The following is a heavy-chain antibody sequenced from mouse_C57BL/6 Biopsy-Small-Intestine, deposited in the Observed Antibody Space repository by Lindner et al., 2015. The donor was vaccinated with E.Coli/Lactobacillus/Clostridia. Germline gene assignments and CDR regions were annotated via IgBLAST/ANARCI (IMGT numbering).Heavy chain of an antibody. V-gene: IGHV1-22*01. Sequence: VQLQESGPELVKPGASVKMSCKASGYTFTDYNMHWVKQSHGKSLEWIGYINPNNGGTSYNQKFKGKATLTVNKSPSTAYMELRSLTSEDSAVYYCARPYYSGYWYFDVWGTGTTVTVSS. CDR3: ARPYYSGYWYFDV. D-gene: IGHD2-12*01. CDR2: INPNNGGT. CDR1: GYTFTDYN. J-gene: IGHJ1*03.